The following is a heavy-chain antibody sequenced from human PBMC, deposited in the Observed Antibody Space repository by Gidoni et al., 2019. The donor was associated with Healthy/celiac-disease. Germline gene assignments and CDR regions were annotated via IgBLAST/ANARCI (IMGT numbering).Heavy chain of an antibody. CDR2: IYYSGST. D-gene: IGHD3-22*01. J-gene: IGHJ5*02. CDR3: ARRVTMIVVDSGWFDP. V-gene: IGHV4-39*01. CDR1: GGSISSSSYY. Sequence: QLQLQESGPGLVKPSETLSLTCTVSGGSISSSSYYWGWIRQPPGKGLEWIGSIYYSGSTYYNPSLKSRVTISVDTSKNQFSLKLSSVTAADTAVYYCARRVTMIVVDSGWFDPWGQGTLVTVSS.